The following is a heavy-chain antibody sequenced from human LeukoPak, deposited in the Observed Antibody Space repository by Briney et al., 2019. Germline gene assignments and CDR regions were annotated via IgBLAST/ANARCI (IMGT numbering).Heavy chain of an antibody. CDR2: IYYSGST. CDR3: ARQVDLRSGYYYADYYYGMDV. Sequence: SETLSLTCTVSGGSISSGGYYWSWIRQHPGKGLEWIGYIYYSGSTNYNPSLKSRVTISVDTSKNQFSLKLSSVTAADTAVYYCARQVDLRSGYYYADYYYGMDVWGQGTTVTVSS. CDR1: GGSISSGGYY. D-gene: IGHD3-3*01. J-gene: IGHJ6*02. V-gene: IGHV4-61*08.